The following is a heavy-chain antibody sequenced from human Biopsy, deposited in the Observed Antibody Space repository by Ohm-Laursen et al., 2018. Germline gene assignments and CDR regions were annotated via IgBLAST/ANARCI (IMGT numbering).Heavy chain of an antibody. Sequence: SDTLSLTCTVSGGSISNNNYYWGWIRQPPGKGLEWIGSIFYRGSTHYKPSLKSRVNISVGTSKNQFSLKLNSVTAADTAVYYCARGDYFDSNGYFWFDPWGQGTLVTVSS. CDR2: IFYRGST. V-gene: IGHV4-39*01. D-gene: IGHD3-22*01. CDR1: GGSISNNNYY. J-gene: IGHJ5*02. CDR3: ARGDYFDSNGYFWFDP.